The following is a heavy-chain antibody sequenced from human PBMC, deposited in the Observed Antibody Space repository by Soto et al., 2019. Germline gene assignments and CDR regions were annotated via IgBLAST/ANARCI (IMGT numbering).Heavy chain of an antibody. CDR3: ARPHCSSSNCPNWFDP. CDR1: GGSISGSSYY. CDR2: IHYTETT. J-gene: IGHJ5*02. Sequence: PSETLSLTCTVSGGSISGSSYYWGWIRQPPGKGLEWIGSIHYTETTYYNPSLKSRATISVDTSKNQLFLKLSSVTAADTAVYYCARPHCSSSNCPNWFDPWGQGTLVTVS. D-gene: IGHD2-2*01. V-gene: IGHV4-39*01.